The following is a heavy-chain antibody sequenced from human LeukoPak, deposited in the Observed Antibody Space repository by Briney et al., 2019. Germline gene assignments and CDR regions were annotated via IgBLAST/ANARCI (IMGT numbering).Heavy chain of an antibody. CDR2: INPNSGGT. CDR3: ARAPDYYDSSGYYDQTHFDY. Sequence: ASVKVSSKASGYTFTGYYMHWVRQAPGQGLEWMGWINPNSGGTNYAQKFQGRVTMTRDTSISTAYMELSRLRSDDTAVYYCARAPDYYDSSGYYDQTHFDYWGQGTLVTVSS. J-gene: IGHJ4*02. D-gene: IGHD3-22*01. V-gene: IGHV1-2*02. CDR1: GYTFTGYY.